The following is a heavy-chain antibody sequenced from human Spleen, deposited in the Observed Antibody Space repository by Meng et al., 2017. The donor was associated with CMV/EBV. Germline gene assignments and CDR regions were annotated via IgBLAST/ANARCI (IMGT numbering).Heavy chain of an antibody. V-gene: IGHV4-34*01. Sequence: QGQRQQGGAGPLKPPETLSVPCAVYGGCFSGYYWSWTRQPPGKGLEWIGEINHSGSTNYNPSLKSRVTTSVDTSKNQFSLKLSSVTAADTAVYYCARATTRGWFDPWGQGTLVTVSS. CDR2: INHSGST. D-gene: IGHD5-12*01. J-gene: IGHJ5*02. CDR1: GGCFSGYY. CDR3: ARATTRGWFDP.